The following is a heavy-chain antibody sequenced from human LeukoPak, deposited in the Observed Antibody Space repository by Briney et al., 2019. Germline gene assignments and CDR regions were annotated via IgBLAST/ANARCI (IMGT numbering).Heavy chain of an antibody. Sequence: ASVKVSCKASGYTFTSYDINWVRQATGQGLEWMGWMNPNSGNTSYAQKFQGRVTMTRNTSISTAYMELSSLRSEDMAVYYCASNPGEVWFGELWGQGTLVTVSS. CDR2: MNPNSGNT. D-gene: IGHD3-10*01. V-gene: IGHV1-8*01. J-gene: IGHJ4*02. CDR3: ASNPGEVWFGEL. CDR1: GYTFTSYD.